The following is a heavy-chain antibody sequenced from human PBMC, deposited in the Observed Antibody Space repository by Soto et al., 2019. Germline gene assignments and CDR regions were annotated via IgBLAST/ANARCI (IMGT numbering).Heavy chain of an antibody. D-gene: IGHD5-18*01. V-gene: IGHV1-46*01. J-gene: IGHJ4*02. CDR2: INPSVGST. CDR3: ARRSCLGTDMVTHNY. Sequence: ASVNVSFKAAGYTFTSYYMHWVRQAPGQWLELMGIINPSVGSTSYAQKFQGRVTMTRDTSISTAYMELSRLRSDDTAVYYCARRSCLGTDMVTHNYWGQGTLVTVSS. CDR1: GYTFTSYY.